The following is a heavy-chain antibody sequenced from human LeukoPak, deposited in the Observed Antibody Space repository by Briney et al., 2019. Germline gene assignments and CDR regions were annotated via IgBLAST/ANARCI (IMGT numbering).Heavy chain of an antibody. D-gene: IGHD6-19*01. J-gene: IGHJ3*02. CDR3: CLAQYSSGWYDAFDI. V-gene: IGHV3-48*01. CDR2: ISSSSSTI. CDR1: GFTFSTYS. Sequence: PGGSLRLSCAASGFTFSTYSMNWVRQAPGKGLEWVSYISSSSSTIYDADSVKGRFTISRDNAKNSLYLQMNSLRAEDTAVYYCCLAQYSSGWYDAFDIWGQGTMVTVSS.